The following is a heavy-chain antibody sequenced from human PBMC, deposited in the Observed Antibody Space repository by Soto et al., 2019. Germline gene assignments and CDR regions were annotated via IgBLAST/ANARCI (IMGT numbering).Heavy chain of an antibody. CDR2: IYHSGST. CDR3: ARAAWLGELFANWFDP. CDR1: GGSISSGGYS. J-gene: IGHJ5*02. V-gene: IGHV4-30-2*01. D-gene: IGHD3-10*01. Sequence: QLQLQESGSGLVKPSQTLSLTCAVSGGSISSGGYSWSWIRQPPGKGLEWIGYIYHSGSTYYNPSLKRRVNISVDRSKNQFSLKLSSVTAADTAVYYCARAAWLGELFANWFDPWGQGTLVTVSS.